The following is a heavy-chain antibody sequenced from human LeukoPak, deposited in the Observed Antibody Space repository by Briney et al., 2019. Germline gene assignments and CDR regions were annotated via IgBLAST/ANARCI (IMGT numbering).Heavy chain of an antibody. J-gene: IGHJ4*02. D-gene: IGHD6-19*01. V-gene: IGHV3-23*01. CDR2: ISGSGGDT. Sequence: GGSLRLSCAASGFTFSTYPMSWVRQAPGKGLEWVSAISGSGGDTYYADSVKGRFIISRDNSKKTLYLQMNSLGAEDTALYYCATSSGWYPKYFDYCRQETLVSVSS. CDR1: GFTFSTYP. CDR3: ATSSGWYPKYFDY.